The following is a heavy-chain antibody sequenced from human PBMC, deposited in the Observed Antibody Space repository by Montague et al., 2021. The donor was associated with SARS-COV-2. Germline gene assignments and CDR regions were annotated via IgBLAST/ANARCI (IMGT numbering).Heavy chain of an antibody. CDR2: TYYRSRRYD. D-gene: IGHD1-7*01. V-gene: IGHV6-1*01. Sequence: CAISGDSVSSSSVAWNWIRQSPSRGLEWLGRTYYRSRRYDDYAASVKGRITMNPDTAKNHFFLQLNSVTPEDTAVYYCARGNWEKVTGTTSDYLYYFDRWGQGTLVTVSS. CDR1: GDSVSSSSVA. CDR3: ARGNWEKVTGTTSDYLYYFDR. J-gene: IGHJ4*02.